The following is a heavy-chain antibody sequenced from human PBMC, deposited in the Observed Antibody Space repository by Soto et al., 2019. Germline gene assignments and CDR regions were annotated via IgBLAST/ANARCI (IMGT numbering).Heavy chain of an antibody. CDR1: GDSVSSNSAA. J-gene: IGHJ6*04. D-gene: IGHD6-19*01. V-gene: IGHV6-1*01. CDR3: SRYLGIAGAGRDYSVMDV. Sequence: SQTLSLTCAISGDSVSSNSAAWNWIRQSPSRGLEWLGRTYYRSKWYNDYAVSVKSRITINPDTSKNQFSLQLNSVTPEDTAVNYCSRYLGIAGAGRDYSVMDVWGKGTTVPGSS. CDR2: TYYRSKWYN.